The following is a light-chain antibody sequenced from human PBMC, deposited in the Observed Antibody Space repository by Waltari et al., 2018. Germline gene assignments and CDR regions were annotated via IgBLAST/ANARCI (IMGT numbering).Light chain of an antibody. J-gene: IGKJ2*01. CDR2: WAS. V-gene: IGKV4-1*01. Sequence: DIVMTQSPDSLAVSLGARATINCQSSQSVLYSSNNLNYLAWYQQKPGQPPKLLIYWASTRESGVPDRFSGSGSGTDFTLTISSLQAEDVAVYYCQQFYSTPYTFGQGTKLEIK. CDR3: QQFYSTPYT. CDR1: QSVLYSSNNLNY.